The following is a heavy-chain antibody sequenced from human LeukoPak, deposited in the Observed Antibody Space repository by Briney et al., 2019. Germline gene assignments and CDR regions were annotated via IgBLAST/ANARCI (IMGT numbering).Heavy chain of an antibody. CDR1: GVSISSGDYY. J-gene: IGHJ6*03. CDR2: IYHSGST. D-gene: IGHD6-6*01. Sequence: SETLSLTCTVSGVSISSGDYYWSWIRQPPGKGLEWIGYIYHSGSTYYNPSLKSRVTISVDRSKNQFSLKLSSVTAADTAVYYCARRAARDYYYYMDVWGKGTTVTVSS. CDR3: ARRAARDYYYYMDV. V-gene: IGHV4-30-4*08.